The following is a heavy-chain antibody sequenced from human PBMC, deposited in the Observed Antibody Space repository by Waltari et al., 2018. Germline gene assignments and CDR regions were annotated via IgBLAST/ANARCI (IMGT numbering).Heavy chain of an antibody. V-gene: IGHV1-69*04. CDR3: ARDHFSIAARDYYYYMDV. CDR2: IIPILAIA. Sequence: QVQLVQSGAEVKKPGSSVKVSCKASGGTFSSYAISWVRQAPGQGVEWMGGIIPILAIANYEQKFQGRVTITEDESTSTAYMELSSLRSEDTAVYYCARDHFSIAARDYYYYMDVWGKGTTVTVSS. CDR1: GGTFSSYA. D-gene: IGHD6-6*01. J-gene: IGHJ6*03.